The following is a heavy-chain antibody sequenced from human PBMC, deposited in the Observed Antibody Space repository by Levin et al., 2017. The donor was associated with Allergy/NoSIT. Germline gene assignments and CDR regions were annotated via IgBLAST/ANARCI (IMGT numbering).Heavy chain of an antibody. CDR1: GFTFSNSW. Sequence: LSLTCAASGFTFSNSWMSWVRQAPGKGLEWVATINEGGSEKYYGDSVKGRFTISRDNAKNSLFLQVNSLRVDDTAVYSCARARYYGPGYFFDSWGQGTLISVSS. V-gene: IGHV3-7*01. J-gene: IGHJ4*02. D-gene: IGHD4-17*01. CDR2: INEGGSEK. CDR3: ARARYYGPGYFFDS.